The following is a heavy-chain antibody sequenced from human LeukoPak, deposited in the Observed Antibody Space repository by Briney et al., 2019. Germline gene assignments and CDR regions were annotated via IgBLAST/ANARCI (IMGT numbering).Heavy chain of an antibody. CDR3: ARGSDFWSADY. V-gene: IGHV4-59*12. J-gene: IGHJ4*02. Sequence: SETLSLTCTVSGGSISSYYWSWIRQPPGKGLEWIGYIYYSGSTYYNPSLKSRVSTSVDTSKNQFSLRLSSVTAAGTAVYYCARGSDFWSADYWGRGTLVTVSS. CDR2: IYYSGST. D-gene: IGHD3-3*01. CDR1: GGSISSYY.